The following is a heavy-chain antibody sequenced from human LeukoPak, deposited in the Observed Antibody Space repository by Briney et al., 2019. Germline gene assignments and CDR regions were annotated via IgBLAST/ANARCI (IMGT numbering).Heavy chain of an antibody. CDR2: INPNSGGT. CDR1: GYTFTRYH. Sequence: ASVKVSCKASGYTFTRYHMHWVRQAPGQGLEWMGWINPNSGGTNYAQKFQGRVTMTRDTSITTAYMELSRLRSDDTAVYYCARDTGYSGYDWLFDYWGQGTLVTVSS. J-gene: IGHJ4*02. V-gene: IGHV1-2*02. CDR3: ARDTGYSGYDWLFDY. D-gene: IGHD5-12*01.